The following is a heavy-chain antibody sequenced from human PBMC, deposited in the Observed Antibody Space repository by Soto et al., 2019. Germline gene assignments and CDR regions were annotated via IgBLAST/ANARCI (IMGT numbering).Heavy chain of an antibody. D-gene: IGHD6-13*01. V-gene: IGHV3-48*02. CDR3: ARDPTYSSSWSPTYYFDY. Sequence: GGSLRLSCAASGFTFSSYSMNRVRQAPGKGLEWVSYISSSSSTIYYADSVKGRFTISRDNAKNSLYLQMNSLRDEDTAVYYCARDPTYSSSWSPTYYFDYWGQGTLVTVSS. CDR1: GFTFSSYS. CDR2: ISSSSSTI. J-gene: IGHJ4*02.